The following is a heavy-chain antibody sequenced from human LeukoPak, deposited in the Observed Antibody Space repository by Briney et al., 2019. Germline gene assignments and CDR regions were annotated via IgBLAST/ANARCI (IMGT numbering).Heavy chain of an antibody. V-gene: IGHV4-59*12. CDR3: ARKPSGYYYGSGSFDY. J-gene: IGHJ4*02. CDR1: GGSISSYY. CDR2: IYYSGST. Sequence: SETLSLTCTVSGGSISSYYWSWIRQPPGKGLEWIGYIYYSGSTNYNPSLKSRVTISVDTSKNQFSLKLSSVTAADTAVYYCARKPSGYYYGSGSFDYWGQGTLVTVSS. D-gene: IGHD3-10*01.